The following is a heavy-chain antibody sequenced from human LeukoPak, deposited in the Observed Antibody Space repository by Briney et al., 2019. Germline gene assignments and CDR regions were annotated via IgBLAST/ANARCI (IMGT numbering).Heavy chain of an antibody. CDR2: IYYSGST. D-gene: IGHD6-19*01. Sequence: KPSETLSLTCSVSGGSIGSYYWSWIRQPPGKGLEWIGSIYYSGSTYYNPSLKSRVTISVDTSKNQFSLKLSSVTAADTAVYYCARVRVVAGTTGYFDLWGRGTLVTVSS. CDR3: ARVRVVAGTTGYFDL. CDR1: GGSIGSYY. J-gene: IGHJ2*01. V-gene: IGHV4-59*05.